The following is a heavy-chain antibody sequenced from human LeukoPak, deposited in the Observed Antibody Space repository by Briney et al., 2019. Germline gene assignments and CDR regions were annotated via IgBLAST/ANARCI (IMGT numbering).Heavy chain of an antibody. CDR2: IDLSDSYI. V-gene: IGHV5-10-1*01. Sequence: GEYLKISCKGSGYSFTNYWITWVRQMPGKGLEWMGRIDLSDSYINYNPSFQGHVTISVDKSISTAYLQWSSLKASDTAMYCCAGHRGGTVTSDYWGQGTLVTVSS. CDR3: AGHRGGTVTSDY. J-gene: IGHJ4*02. CDR1: GYSFTNYW. D-gene: IGHD4-17*01.